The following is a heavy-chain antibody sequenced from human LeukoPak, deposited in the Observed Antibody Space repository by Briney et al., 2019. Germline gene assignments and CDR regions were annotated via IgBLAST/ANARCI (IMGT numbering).Heavy chain of an antibody. J-gene: IGHJ4*02. CDR1: GGSISSGSYY. Sequence: PSQTLSLTCTVSGGSISSGSYYWSWVRQPAGKGLEWIGRIYTSGSTNYNPSLKSRVSISVDTSKNQFSLKLSSVTAADTAVYYCARVGPSSSGYYLFDYWGQGTLVTVSS. CDR3: ARVGPSSSGYYLFDY. CDR2: IYTSGST. D-gene: IGHD3-22*01. V-gene: IGHV4-61*02.